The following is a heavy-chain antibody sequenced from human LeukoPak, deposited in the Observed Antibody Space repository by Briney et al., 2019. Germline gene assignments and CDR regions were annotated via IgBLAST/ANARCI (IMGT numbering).Heavy chain of an antibody. Sequence: SETLSLTCAVYGGSFSGYYWSWIRQPPGKGLEWIGEINHSGSTNYNPSLKSRVTISVDTSKNQFSLKLSSVTAADTAVYYCASGGLGARVIGYWGQGTLVTVSS. D-gene: IGHD1-26*01. V-gene: IGHV4-34*01. J-gene: IGHJ4*02. CDR2: INHSGST. CDR1: GGSFSGYY. CDR3: ASGGLGARVIGY.